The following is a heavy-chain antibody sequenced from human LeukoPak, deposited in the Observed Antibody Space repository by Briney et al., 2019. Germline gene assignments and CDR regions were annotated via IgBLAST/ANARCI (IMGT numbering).Heavy chain of an antibody. CDR2: IIPIFGTA. CDR1: GGTFSSYA. D-gene: IGHD2-15*01. CDR3: ARAHGYCSGGSCYGRYYFDY. Sequence: ASVKVSCKASGGTFSSYAISWVRQAPGQGLEWMGGIIPIFGTANYAQKFQGRVTITADESTSTAYMELSSLRSEDTAVYYCARAHGYCSGGSCYGRYYFDYWGQGTLVTVSS. J-gene: IGHJ4*02. V-gene: IGHV1-69*13.